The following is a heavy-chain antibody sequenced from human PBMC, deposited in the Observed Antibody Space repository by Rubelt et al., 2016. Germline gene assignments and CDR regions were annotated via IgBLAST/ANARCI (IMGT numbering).Heavy chain of an antibody. CDR2: FNAGNGNT. CDR1: GYSFTTYS. CDR3: ATGYSSGWYVAY. Sequence: QVQLVQSGAEVKKPGASVKVSCKAAGYSFTTYSIHWVRQAPGQRLEWMGWFNAGNGNTKYSQKFQGRVTITRDTSASTAYMELSSLRSEDTAIYYCATGYSSGWYVAYWGQGTLVTVSS. V-gene: IGHV1-3*01. J-gene: IGHJ4*02. D-gene: IGHD6-19*01.